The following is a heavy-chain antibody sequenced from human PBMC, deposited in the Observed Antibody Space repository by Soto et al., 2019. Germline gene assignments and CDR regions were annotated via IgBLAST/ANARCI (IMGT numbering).Heavy chain of an antibody. CDR3: AIEVLFRAQYCSGVSCYSYYFDY. J-gene: IGHJ4*02. V-gene: IGHV3-7*01. CDR2: IKQDGSEK. D-gene: IGHD2-15*01. CDR1: GFTFSSYW. Sequence: PGGSLRLSCAASGFTFSSYWMSWVRQAPGKGLEWVANIKQDGSEKYYVDSVKGRFTISRDNAKNSLYQQMNSLRAEDTVVYYCAIEVLFRAQYCSGVSCYSYYFDYWGQGTLVTVSS.